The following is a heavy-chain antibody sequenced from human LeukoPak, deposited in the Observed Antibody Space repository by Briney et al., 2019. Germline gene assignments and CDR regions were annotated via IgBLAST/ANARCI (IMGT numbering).Heavy chain of an antibody. D-gene: IGHD3-3*01. Sequence: PGGSLRLSCAASGFTFSSYAMSWVRQAPGKGLEWVSAISGSGGSTYYADSARGRFTISRDNSKNTLYLQMNSLRAEDTAVYYCANPYYDFWSGENWFDPWGQGTLVTVSP. J-gene: IGHJ5*02. CDR1: GFTFSSYA. CDR3: ANPYYDFWSGENWFDP. CDR2: ISGSGGST. V-gene: IGHV3-23*01.